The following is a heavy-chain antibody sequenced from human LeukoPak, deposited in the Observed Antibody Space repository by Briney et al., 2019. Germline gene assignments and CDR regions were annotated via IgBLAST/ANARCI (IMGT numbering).Heavy chain of an antibody. Sequence: PSETLSLTCTVSGGSISSYYWSWIRQPPGKGLEWIGYIYYSGSTNYNPSLKSRVTISVDTSKNQFSLKLSSVTAADTAVYYCARDRLHDFDYWGQGTLVTVSS. V-gene: IGHV4-59*01. CDR3: ARDRLHDFDY. CDR2: IYYSGST. D-gene: IGHD3-16*01. CDR1: GGSISSYY. J-gene: IGHJ4*02.